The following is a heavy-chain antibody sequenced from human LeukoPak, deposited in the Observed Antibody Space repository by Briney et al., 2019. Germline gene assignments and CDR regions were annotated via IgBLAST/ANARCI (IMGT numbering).Heavy chain of an antibody. CDR2: IKQDGSEK. V-gene: IGHV3-7*03. CDR1: GFTFSSYW. Sequence: GGSLRLSCAASGFTFSSYWMSWVRQAPGKGLEWVANIKQDGSEKYYVDSVKGRFTISRDNSKNTLYLQMNSLRAEDTAVYYCAKGRGAVAGAPSRYWGQGTLVTVSS. D-gene: IGHD6-19*01. J-gene: IGHJ4*02. CDR3: AKGRGAVAGAPSRY.